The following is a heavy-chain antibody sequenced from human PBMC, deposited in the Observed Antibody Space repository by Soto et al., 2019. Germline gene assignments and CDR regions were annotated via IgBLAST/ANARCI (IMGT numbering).Heavy chain of an antibody. CDR3: ARDQGVAAAINY. D-gene: IGHD6-13*01. CDR2: IFPGGST. V-gene: IGHV4-4*07. J-gene: IGHJ4*02. CDR1: GDSISDYY. Sequence: PSETLSLTCTVSGDSISDYYWTWIRQPAGKGLEWIGRIFPGGSTNYNPSLKSRVTMSVDTSRNQFSLKLSSVTAADTAFYYCARDQGVAAAINYWGQGTLVTVSS.